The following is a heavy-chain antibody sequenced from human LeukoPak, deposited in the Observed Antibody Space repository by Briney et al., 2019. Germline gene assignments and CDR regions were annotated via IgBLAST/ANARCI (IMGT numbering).Heavy chain of an antibody. V-gene: IGHV3-66*01. CDR1: GFTVSSNY. D-gene: IGHD6-19*01. Sequence: GGSLRLSCAASGFTVSSNYMSWVRQAPGKGLEWVSAIYTGGSTYYAGSVKGRFTISRDNSKNTLYLQMNSLRAEDTAVYYCGPRSGIGWVDAFNIWGQGTMVTVSS. J-gene: IGHJ3*02. CDR3: GPRSGIGWVDAFNI. CDR2: IYTGGST.